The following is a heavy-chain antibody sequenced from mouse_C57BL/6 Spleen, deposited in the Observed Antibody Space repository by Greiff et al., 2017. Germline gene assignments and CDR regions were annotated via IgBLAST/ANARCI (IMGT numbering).Heavy chain of an antibody. CDR3: ARGGIPHYAMDY. CDR1: GYTFTSYW. CDR2: IDPSDSET. Sequence: QVQLKQPGAELVRPGSSVKLSCKASGYTFTSYWMHWVKQRPIQGLEWIGNIDPSDSETHYNQKFKDKATLTVDKSSSTAYMQLSSLTSEDSAVYYCARGGIPHYAMDYWGQGTSVTVSS. V-gene: IGHV1-52*01. J-gene: IGHJ4*01.